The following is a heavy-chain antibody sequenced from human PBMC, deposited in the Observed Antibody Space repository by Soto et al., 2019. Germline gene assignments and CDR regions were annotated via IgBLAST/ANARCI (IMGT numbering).Heavy chain of an antibody. V-gene: IGHV3-21*01. CDR1: GFTFSSYS. J-gene: IGHJ5*02. CDR3: ARDGPGEYYDFWSGYNKYNWFDP. CDR2: ISSSSYI. Sequence: PGGSLRLSCAASGFTFSSYSMNWVRQAPGKGLEWVSSISSSSYIYYADSVKGRFTISRDNAKNSLYLQMNSLRAEDAAVYYCARDGPGEYYDFWSGYNKYNWFDPWGQGTLVTVSS. D-gene: IGHD3-3*01.